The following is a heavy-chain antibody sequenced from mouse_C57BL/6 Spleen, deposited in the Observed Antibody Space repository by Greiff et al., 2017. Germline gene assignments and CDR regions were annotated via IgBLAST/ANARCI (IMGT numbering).Heavy chain of an antibody. CDR1: GYTFTSYW. V-gene: IGHV1-50*01. Sequence: QVHVKQPGAELVKPGASVKLSCKASGYTFTSYWLQWVKQRPGQGLEWIGEIDPTDSYTNYKQKFKGKATSTVDTSSSTAYMQLSILTSEDSAVYYCARGDYYGSSRPYADWGQGTLVTVSA. D-gene: IGHD1-1*01. CDR3: ARGDYYGSSRPYAD. J-gene: IGHJ3*01. CDR2: IDPTDSYT.